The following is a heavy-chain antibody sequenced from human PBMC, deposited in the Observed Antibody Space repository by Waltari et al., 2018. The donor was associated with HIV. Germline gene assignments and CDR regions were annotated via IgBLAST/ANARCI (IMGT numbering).Heavy chain of an antibody. D-gene: IGHD2-2*01. Sequence: QVQLQESGPALVEPSQTLSLTCTVPGGSIISGSYYWRWIRQPAGKGLEWIGRIYISGSTNYNPALKSRVTISVDTSKNHFSLKLSSVTAADTAVYYCARGVPAATDWFDPWGQGTLVTVSS. CDR2: IYISGST. CDR3: ARGVPAATDWFDP. J-gene: IGHJ5*02. CDR1: GGSIISGSYY. V-gene: IGHV4-61*02.